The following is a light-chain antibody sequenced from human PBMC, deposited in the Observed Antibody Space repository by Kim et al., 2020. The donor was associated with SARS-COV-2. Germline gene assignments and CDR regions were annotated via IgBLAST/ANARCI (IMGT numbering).Light chain of an antibody. J-gene: IGLJ2*01. Sequence: VAPGKTGRITCGGNNIGSKSVHWYQQKPGQAAVLVIYYDSDRPSGIPERFSGSNSGNTATLTISRVEAGDEADYYCQVWDSSSGVVFGGGTQLTVL. CDR2: YDS. V-gene: IGLV3-21*04. CDR3: QVWDSSSGVV. CDR1: NIGSKS.